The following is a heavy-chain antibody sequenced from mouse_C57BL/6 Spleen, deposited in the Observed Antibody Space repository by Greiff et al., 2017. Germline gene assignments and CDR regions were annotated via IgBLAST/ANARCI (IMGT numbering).Heavy chain of an antibody. D-gene: IGHD1-1*01. Sequence: VQLKESGAELVRPGASVKLSCTASGFNIKDDYMHWVKQRPEPGLEWIGWIDPENGDTEYASKFQGQATITADTSSNTAYLQLSSLTSEDTAVYYCTTLITTVVEGDWGQGTTLTVSS. CDR3: TTLITTVVEGD. CDR1: GFNIKDDY. V-gene: IGHV14-4*01. J-gene: IGHJ2*01. CDR2: IDPENGDT.